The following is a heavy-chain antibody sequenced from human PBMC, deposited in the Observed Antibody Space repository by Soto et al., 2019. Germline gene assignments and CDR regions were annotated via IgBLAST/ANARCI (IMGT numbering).Heavy chain of an antibody. J-gene: IGHJ4*02. CDR3: AKEGYPTYYFDY. CDR1: GFTFSSYG. V-gene: IGHV3-30*18. CDR2: ISYDGSNK. Sequence: QVQLVESGGGVVQPGRSLRLSCAASGFTFSSYGMHWVRQAPGKGLEWVAVISYDGSNKYYADSVKGRFTISRDNSKNPLYLQMNSLRAEDKAVYYCAKEGYPTYYFDYWGQGTLVTVSS. D-gene: IGHD3-16*02.